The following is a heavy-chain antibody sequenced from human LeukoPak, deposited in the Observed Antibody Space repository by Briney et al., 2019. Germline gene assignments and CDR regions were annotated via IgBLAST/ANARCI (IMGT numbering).Heavy chain of an antibody. CDR3: ARHSDSGYYSFDC. D-gene: IGHD5-12*01. CDR1: GGSISSYY. J-gene: IGHJ4*02. Sequence: PSETLSLTCTVSGGSISSYYWSWIRQPPGKRLEWLGFIYYSGSTNYNLSLKSRVTISVDTSKNQFSLNLSSVTAADTAGDYCARHSDSGYYSFDCWGQGTLVTVSS. CDR2: IYYSGST. V-gene: IGHV4-59*08.